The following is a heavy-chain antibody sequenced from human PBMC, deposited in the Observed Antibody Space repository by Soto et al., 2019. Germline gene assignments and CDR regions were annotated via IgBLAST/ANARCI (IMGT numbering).Heavy chain of an antibody. Sequence: PGGSLRLSCAVSGLTFSTFAMNWVRQAPGGGLEWVSTISVSGAYTYYADSVKGRFTISRDNSKNTVYLQMNSLRADDTAIYYCATRHLEHCSGGTCNPFDLRGQGTLVTVSS. CDR2: ISVSGAYT. CDR3: ATRHLEHCSGGTCNPFDL. J-gene: IGHJ4*02. CDR1: GLTFSTFA. D-gene: IGHD2-15*01. V-gene: IGHV3-23*01.